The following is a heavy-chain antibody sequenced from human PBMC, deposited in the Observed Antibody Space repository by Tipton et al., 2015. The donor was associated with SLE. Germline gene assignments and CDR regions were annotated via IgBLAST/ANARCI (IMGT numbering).Heavy chain of an antibody. CDR3: AKEGVAGRGGYFQH. Sequence: LRLSCTVSGGSISSSSYYWGWIRQPPGKGLEWIGEINHSGSTNYNPSLKSRVTISVDTSKNQFSLKLSSVTAADTAVYYCAKEGVAGRGGYFQHWGQGTLVTVSS. V-gene: IGHV4-39*07. D-gene: IGHD6-19*01. CDR1: GGSISSSSYY. J-gene: IGHJ1*01. CDR2: INHSGST.